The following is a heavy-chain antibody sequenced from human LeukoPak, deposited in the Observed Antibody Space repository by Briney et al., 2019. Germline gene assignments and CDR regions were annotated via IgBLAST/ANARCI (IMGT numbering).Heavy chain of an antibody. CDR2: VSPYNGDT. CDR1: GYTFTSYG. D-gene: IGHD4-11*01. V-gene: IGHV1-18*01. Sequence: ASVKVSCKASGYTFTSYGISWVRQAPGQGLEWMGWVSPYNGDTNYAQKFQGRVTMTTDTSTSTAYMELRSLRSDDTAVYYCAREDYSNYEGVFDYWGQGTLVTVSS. CDR3: AREDYSNYEGVFDY. J-gene: IGHJ4*02.